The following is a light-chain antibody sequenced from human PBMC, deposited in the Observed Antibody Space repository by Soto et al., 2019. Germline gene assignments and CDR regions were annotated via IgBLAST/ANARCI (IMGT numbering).Light chain of an antibody. CDR3: QQLNSYSWT. CDR2: AAS. CDR1: QGISSY. Sequence: DIQLTQSPSFLSASVGDRVTITCRASQGISSYLAWYQQKPGKAPKLLIYAASTLQSGVPSGFSGSGSGTEFTLTISSLQPEDFATYYCQQLNSYSWTFGQGTKVDIK. J-gene: IGKJ1*01. V-gene: IGKV1-9*01.